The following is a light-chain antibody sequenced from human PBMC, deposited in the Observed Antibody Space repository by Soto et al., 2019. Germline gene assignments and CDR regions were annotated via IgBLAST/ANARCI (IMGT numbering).Light chain of an antibody. CDR2: AAS. Sequence: DILLTQSPSFLSASIGERVTITCRASQGIKSYLAWYQQKPGEAPKLLIYAASTLRSGVPSRFGGSGSGTEFTLTISSLQPEDFATYYCHQFDSYPRTFGQGTKLEIK. CDR3: HQFDSYPRT. CDR1: QGIKSY. V-gene: IGKV1-9*01. J-gene: IGKJ2*01.